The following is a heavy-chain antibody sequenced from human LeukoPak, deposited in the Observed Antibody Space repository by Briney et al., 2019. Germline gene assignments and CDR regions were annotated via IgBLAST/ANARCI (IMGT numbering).Heavy chain of an antibody. V-gene: IGHV2-5*02. J-gene: IGHJ4*02. CDR2: PYWDDDK. D-gene: IGHD6-6*01. CDR1: GVSLSTSAGG. CDR3: AHRPLSSSLNY. Sequence: SGPTLVNPTQTLTLTCTFSGVSLSTSAGGVAWIRQPPGTALERLPLPYWDDDKLYSPSLESRLTLPKATLKNRRVLTLTNMGPVDTATYYCAHRPLSSSLNYWVQGTLVTDSS.